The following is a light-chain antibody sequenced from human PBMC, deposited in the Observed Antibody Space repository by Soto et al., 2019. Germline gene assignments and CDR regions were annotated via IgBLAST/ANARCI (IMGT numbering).Light chain of an antibody. J-gene: IGLJ1*01. CDR2: DIN. CDR3: VSYTTSASYV. Sequence: QSVLTQPDSVSGSPGQSITISCTLTSSDVGNYIFVSWYRQHPGKAPKLMIYDINNRPSGVSNRFSGSKSGNTASLTISGLQAEDEADYYCVSYTTSASYVFGTGTKVTVL. V-gene: IGLV2-14*01. CDR1: SSDVGNYIF.